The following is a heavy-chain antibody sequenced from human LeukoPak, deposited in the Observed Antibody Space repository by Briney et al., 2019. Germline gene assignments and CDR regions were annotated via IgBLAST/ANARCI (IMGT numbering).Heavy chain of an antibody. J-gene: IGHJ4*02. CDR1: GALISSGSYY. CDR3: ARDREHIVLLPGAKRKTWYFDY. Sequence: SETLSLTCTVSGALISSGSYYWSWIRQPAGKGLEWIGRMYTSGSTNYNSSLKSRVTISVDTSKNQFSLKLSSVTAADTAVYYCARDREHIVLLPGAKRKTWYFDYWGQGTLVTVSS. D-gene: IGHD2-2*01. CDR2: MYTSGST. V-gene: IGHV4-61*02.